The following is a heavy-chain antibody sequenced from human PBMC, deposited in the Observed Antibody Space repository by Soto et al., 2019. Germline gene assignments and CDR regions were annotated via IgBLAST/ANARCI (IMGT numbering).Heavy chain of an antibody. J-gene: IGHJ4*02. Sequence: EVQLVESGGGLVQPGGSLRLSCAASGFTVSSNYMSWVRQAPGKGLEWVSVIYSGGSTYYADSVKGRFTISRDNSKNTLYFQMNSLRAEDTAVYYCARGSTNCYNCFDYWGQGTLVTVSS. CDR3: ARGSTNCYNCFDY. CDR2: IYSGGST. V-gene: IGHV3-66*01. CDR1: GFTVSSNY. D-gene: IGHD2-2*02.